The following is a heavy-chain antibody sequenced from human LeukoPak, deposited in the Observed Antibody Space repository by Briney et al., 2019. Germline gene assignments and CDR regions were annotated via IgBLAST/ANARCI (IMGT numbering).Heavy chain of an antibody. V-gene: IGHV1-69*04. Sequence: ASVKVSCKASGYTFTSYDINWVRQAPGQGLEWMGRIIPILGIANYAQKFQGRVTITADKSTSTAYMELSSLRSEDTAVYYCATQGTGGPLDYWGQGTLVTVSS. CDR3: ATQGTGGPLDY. J-gene: IGHJ4*02. CDR1: GYTFTSYD. CDR2: IIPILGIA. D-gene: IGHD1-1*01.